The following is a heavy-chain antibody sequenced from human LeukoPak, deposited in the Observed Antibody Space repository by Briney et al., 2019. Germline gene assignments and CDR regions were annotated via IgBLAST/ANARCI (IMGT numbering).Heavy chain of an antibody. CDR1: GGSFSGYY. D-gene: IGHD6-19*01. CDR2: INHSGST. J-gene: IGHJ5*02. Sequence: PSETLSLTCAVYGGSFSGYYWSWILQPPGKGLEWIGEINHSGSTNYNPSLKSRVTISVDTSKNQFSLKLSSVTAADTAVYYCARRRLAVAGTGGNWFDPWGQGTLVTVSS. V-gene: IGHV4-34*01. CDR3: ARRRLAVAGTGGNWFDP.